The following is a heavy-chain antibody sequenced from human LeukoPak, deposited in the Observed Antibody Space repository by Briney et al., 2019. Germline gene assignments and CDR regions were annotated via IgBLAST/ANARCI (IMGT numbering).Heavy chain of an antibody. Sequence: GGSLRLSCAASGFTFSNYWMSWVRQAPGKGLEWVADIKQDGSEKYYVDSVKGRFTISRDNAKNSLYLQMNSLRAEDTAVYYCARDGYSSSWEGLGPWGQGTLVTVSS. CDR2: IKQDGSEK. D-gene: IGHD6-13*01. CDR3: ARDGYSSSWEGLGP. J-gene: IGHJ5*02. V-gene: IGHV3-7*01. CDR1: GFTFSNYW.